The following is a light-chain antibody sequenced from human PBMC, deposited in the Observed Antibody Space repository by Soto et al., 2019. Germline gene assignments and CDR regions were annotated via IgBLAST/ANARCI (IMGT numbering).Light chain of an antibody. V-gene: IGKV1-13*02. CDR1: PAIASF. Sequence: AIQLTQSPSSLSASVGDRVTITCRASPAIASFLAWYQQRPGQPPRLLIYAAFSRATGVPDRFSASGSGTEFTLTITRLEPEDFAVYYCHYHDSSPEFAFGPGTKGDIK. CDR3: HYHDSSPEFA. J-gene: IGKJ3*01. CDR2: AAF.